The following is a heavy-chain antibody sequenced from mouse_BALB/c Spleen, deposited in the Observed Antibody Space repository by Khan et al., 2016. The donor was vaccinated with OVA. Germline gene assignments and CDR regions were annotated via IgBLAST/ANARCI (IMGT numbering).Heavy chain of an antibody. CDR2: ISTYSGST. Sequence: QVQLQQSGPELVRPGVSVKISCKGSGYTFTDYAMYWVKQSRAKSLEWIGLISTYSGSTNYNQKFKGKATMTVDKSSSTAYMELASLTSEDSAIYYCARPAYDGYYDYWGQGTTLTVSS. V-gene: IGHV1S137*01. D-gene: IGHD2-3*01. J-gene: IGHJ2*01. CDR1: GYTFTDYA. CDR3: ARPAYDGYYDY.